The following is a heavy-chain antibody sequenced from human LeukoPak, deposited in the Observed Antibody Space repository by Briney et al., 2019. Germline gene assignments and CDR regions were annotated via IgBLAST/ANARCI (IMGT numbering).Heavy chain of an antibody. V-gene: IGHV1-18*01. CDR1: GYTFTSYG. D-gene: IGHD6-13*01. J-gene: IGHJ6*03. CDR2: ISAYNGNT. Sequence: GASVKVSCKASGYTFTSYGISWVRQAPGQGLEWMGWISAYNGNTNYAQKLQGRVTMTTDTSTSTAYMELRSLRSDDTAVYYCARVDGYSSSWWDYYYYYYMDVWGKGTTATVSS. CDR3: ARVDGYSSSWWDYYYYYYMDV.